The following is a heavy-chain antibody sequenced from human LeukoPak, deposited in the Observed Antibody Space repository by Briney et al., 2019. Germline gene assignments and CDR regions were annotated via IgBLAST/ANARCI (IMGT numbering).Heavy chain of an antibody. CDR1: GGSFSGYY. J-gene: IGHJ4*02. V-gene: IGHV4-59*01. CDR3: ARVQIAVPGNYYFDY. CDR2: IYYGGST. D-gene: IGHD6-19*01. Sequence: SETLSLTCAVYGGSFSGYYWSWIRQPPGKGLEWIGYIYYGGSTNYNPSLKSRVTISVDTSKNQFSLKLSSVTAADTAVYYCARVQIAVPGNYYFDYWGQGTLATVSS.